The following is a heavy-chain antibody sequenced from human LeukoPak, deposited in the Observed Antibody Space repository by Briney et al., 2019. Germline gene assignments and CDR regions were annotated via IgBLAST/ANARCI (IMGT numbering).Heavy chain of an antibody. D-gene: IGHD2-15*01. CDR2: INPSGGST. V-gene: IGHV1-46*01. Sequence: ASVKVSCKTSGYTFTSYYMHWVRQAPGQGLEWMGIINPSGGSTSYAQKFQDRVTMTTDTSTTTAYMELRSLRSDDTAVYYCARVVAGSFDYWGQGTLVTVSS. J-gene: IGHJ4*02. CDR1: GYTFTSYY. CDR3: ARVVAGSFDY.